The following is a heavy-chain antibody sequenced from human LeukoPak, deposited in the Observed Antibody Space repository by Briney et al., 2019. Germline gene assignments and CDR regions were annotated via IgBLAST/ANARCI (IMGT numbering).Heavy chain of an antibody. D-gene: IGHD3-3*01. CDR2: INPNSGGT. J-gene: IGHJ4*02. CDR1: GYTFTGYY. CDR3: ARGRISGYFTY. Sequence: VASVTVSCTASGYTFTGYYMHWVRQAPGQGLEWMGWINPNSGGTNCAQKFQGRVTMTRDTSITTAYMELSRLTSDDTAVYYCARGRISGYFTYWGQGTLVTVSS. V-gene: IGHV1-2*02.